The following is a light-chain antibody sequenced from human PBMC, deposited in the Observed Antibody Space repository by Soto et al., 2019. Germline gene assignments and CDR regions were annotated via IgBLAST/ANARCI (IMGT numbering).Light chain of an antibody. CDR1: QNVGNN. J-gene: IGKJ1*01. CDR2: GAS. CDR3: QQVNNGLPWT. V-gene: IGKV3-15*01. Sequence: EIVIRQSPVTLSLSPGERATLSCRASQNVGNNLVWYQQKPGQAPRLLIYGASTRAAGIPDRFSGSGSGTEFTLTISVLQSDDFAVYYCQQVNNGLPWTFGQGTKVDI.